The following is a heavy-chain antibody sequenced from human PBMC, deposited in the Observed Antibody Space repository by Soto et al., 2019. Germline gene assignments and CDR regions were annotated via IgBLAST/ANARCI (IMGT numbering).Heavy chain of an antibody. J-gene: IGHJ4*02. CDR2: IYYRGNT. Sequence: SETLSLTCTVSGGSISTYYWSWIRQSPGKGLGWIGYIYYRGNTNYNPSFKSRVTISLDTSKNQFSLRLSSVTAADTAVYYCARHPGYYDVLTGYSTYYFDYWGQGTLVTVSS. D-gene: IGHD3-9*01. V-gene: IGHV4-59*08. CDR3: ARHPGYYDVLTGYSTYYFDY. CDR1: GGSISTYY.